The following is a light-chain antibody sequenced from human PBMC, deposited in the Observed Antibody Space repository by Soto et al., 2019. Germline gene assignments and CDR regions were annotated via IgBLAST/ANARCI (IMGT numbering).Light chain of an antibody. V-gene: IGKV2-30*02. CDR2: KVS. CDR3: MQGTHWPRT. J-gene: IGKJ1*01. Sequence: DVVMTQSPVSLPVTLGQPASISCRSSQSLVHSDGNTYLNWFQQRPGQSPRRLIYKVSNRDSGVPDRFSGSGSGTDFTLKISRVEAEYVGVYYCMQGTHWPRTFGQGTKVEIK. CDR1: QSLVHSDGNTY.